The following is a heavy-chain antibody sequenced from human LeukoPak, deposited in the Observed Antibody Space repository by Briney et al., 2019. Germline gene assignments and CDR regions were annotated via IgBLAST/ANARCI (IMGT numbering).Heavy chain of an antibody. CDR3: ARHDHRGGAFDI. J-gene: IGHJ3*02. Sequence: SETLSLTCTVSGGSISSYYWSWIRQPPGKGLEWIGYIHYSGSTNYNPSLKSRATISVDTSKNQFSLKLNSVTAADTAVYHCARHDHRGGAFDIWGQGTMVTVSS. V-gene: IGHV4-59*08. D-gene: IGHD1-14*01. CDR2: IHYSGST. CDR1: GGSISSYY.